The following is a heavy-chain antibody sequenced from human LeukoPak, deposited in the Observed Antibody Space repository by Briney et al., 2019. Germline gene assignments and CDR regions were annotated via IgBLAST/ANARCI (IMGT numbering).Heavy chain of an antibody. Sequence: GGSLRLSCAASGFTVSSNYMSWVRQAPGKGLEWVSVIYSGGSTYYADSVKGRFTISRDNSKNTLYLQMNSLRAEDTAVYYCAKKALHCSSTSCFPEYWGQGTLVTVSS. CDR2: IYSGGST. CDR3: AKKALHCSSTSCFPEY. V-gene: IGHV3-66*01. D-gene: IGHD2-2*01. J-gene: IGHJ4*02. CDR1: GFTVSSNY.